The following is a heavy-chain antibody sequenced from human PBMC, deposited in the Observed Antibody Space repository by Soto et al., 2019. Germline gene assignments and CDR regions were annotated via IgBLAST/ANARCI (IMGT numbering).Heavy chain of an antibody. CDR1: GYTFTSYG. V-gene: IGHV1-18*01. Sequence: GASVKVSCKASGYTFTSYGISWVRQAPGQGLEWMGWISAYNGNTNYAQKLQGRVTMTTDTSTSTAYMELRSLRSDDTAVYYCARDVGYYDILTGQREDNWFDPWGQGTLVTVSS. CDR2: ISAYNGNT. D-gene: IGHD3-9*01. J-gene: IGHJ5*02. CDR3: ARDVGYYDILTGQREDNWFDP.